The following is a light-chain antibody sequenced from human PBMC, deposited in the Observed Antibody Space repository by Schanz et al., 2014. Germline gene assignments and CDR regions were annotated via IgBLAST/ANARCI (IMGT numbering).Light chain of an antibody. V-gene: IGLV4-69*01. CDR1: SGHSTYA. J-gene: IGLJ2*01. Sequence: QSVLTQSPSASASLGASVKLTCTLTSGHSTYAIAWHQQQPEKGPRYLMKLTSDGSHTKGDGIPDRFSGSSSGAERYLTISSLQSEDEADYYCQTWGTAMVIFGGGTKLIVL. CDR3: QTWGTAMVI. CDR2: LTSDGSH.